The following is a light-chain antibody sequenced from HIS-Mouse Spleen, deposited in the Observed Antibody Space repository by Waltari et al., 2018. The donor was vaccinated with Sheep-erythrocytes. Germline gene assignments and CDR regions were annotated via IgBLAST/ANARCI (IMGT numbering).Light chain of an antibody. V-gene: IGKV3-20*01. CDR2: GAS. J-gene: IGKJ1*01. Sequence: EIVLTQSPGTLSLSPGERATLSCRASQSVSSSYLAWYQQKPGQAPGLLIYGASSRATGIPDRFSGSGSGTDFTLTISRLEPEDLAVYYCQQYGSSPWTFGQGTKVEIK. CDR3: QQYGSSPWT. CDR1: QSVSSSY.